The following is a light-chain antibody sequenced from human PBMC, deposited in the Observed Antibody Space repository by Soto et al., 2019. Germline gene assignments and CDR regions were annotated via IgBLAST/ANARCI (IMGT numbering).Light chain of an antibody. CDR1: QDISNY. CDR2: DAS. V-gene: IGKV1-33*01. Sequence: DIPMTQSPSSLSASVGDRVTITCQASQDISNYLNWYQQKPGKAPKLLIYDASNLETGVPSRFSGSGSGTDFTFTIRSLQPEDIATYYCQQYDNLSITFGPGTKVDIK. CDR3: QQYDNLSIT. J-gene: IGKJ3*01.